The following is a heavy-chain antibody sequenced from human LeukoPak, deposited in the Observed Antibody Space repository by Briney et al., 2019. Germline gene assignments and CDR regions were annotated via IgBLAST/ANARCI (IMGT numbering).Heavy chain of an antibody. V-gene: IGHV3-30*02. J-gene: IGHJ5*02. CDR3: AKDTTPPKAGFDP. D-gene: IGHD1-14*01. Sequence: GGSLRLSCAASGFTFSSYGMHWVRQAPGKGLEWVAFIRYDGSNKYYADSVKGRFTISRDNSKNTLYLQMNSLRAEDTAVYYCAKDTTPPKAGFDPWGQGTLVSVSS. CDR2: IRYDGSNK. CDR1: GFTFSSYG.